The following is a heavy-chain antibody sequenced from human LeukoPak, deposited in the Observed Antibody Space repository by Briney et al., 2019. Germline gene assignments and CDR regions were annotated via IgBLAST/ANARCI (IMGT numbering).Heavy chain of an antibody. D-gene: IGHD6-6*01. CDR2: IYYSRST. CDR3: ASLRSIAFDI. J-gene: IGHJ3*02. CDR1: GGSISSYY. V-gene: IGHV4-59*01. Sequence: SETLSFTCTVSGGSISSYYWSWIRQPPGKGLEWIGYIYYSRSTNYNPSLKSRVTISVDTSKNQFSLKLSSVTAADTAVYYCASLRSIAFDIWGQGTMVTVSS.